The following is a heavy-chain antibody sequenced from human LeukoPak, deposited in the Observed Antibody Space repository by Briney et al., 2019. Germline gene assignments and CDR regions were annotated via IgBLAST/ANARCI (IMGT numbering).Heavy chain of an antibody. V-gene: IGHV1-18*01. D-gene: IGHD5-18*01. J-gene: IGHJ4*02. Sequence: ASVKVSCKTSGYNFNRYTITWVRQAPGQGLEWMGWVSTSNGAKNYAEKFQGRVTMTTEAVTKTAYMELRRLTSGDTAMYFCARVSDTSMVTPGFDSWGQGTLVTVS. CDR2: VSTSNGAK. CDR1: GYNFNRYT. CDR3: ARVSDTSMVTPGFDS.